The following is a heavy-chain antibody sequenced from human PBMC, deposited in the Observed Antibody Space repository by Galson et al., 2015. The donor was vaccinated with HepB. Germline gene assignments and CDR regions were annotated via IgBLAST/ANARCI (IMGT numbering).Heavy chain of an antibody. Sequence: ETLSLTCSVSGASISSRTYYWVWIRQPPGKGLEWIGNVHSSGVTYYNPSLKSRVTISGDTAKNQFSLRVSSVTAADTAVYSCVRALGGSYFYGMDVWGQGTTVTVSS. CDR2: VHSSGVT. CDR3: VRALGGSYFYGMDV. CDR1: GASISSRTYY. D-gene: IGHD3-16*02. V-gene: IGHV4-39*01. J-gene: IGHJ6*02.